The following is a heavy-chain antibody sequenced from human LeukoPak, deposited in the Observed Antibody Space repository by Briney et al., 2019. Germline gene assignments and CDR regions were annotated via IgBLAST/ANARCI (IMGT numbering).Heavy chain of an antibody. V-gene: IGHV4-39*07. CDR1: GGSISSSSYY. CDR2: IYYSGST. CDR3: ARNPVIYSSSWSGPTNWFDP. J-gene: IGHJ5*02. Sequence: SETLSLTCTVSGGSISSSSYYWAWIRQPPGKGLEWIGNIYYSGSTYYNPSLQSRVTMSVDTSKNQFSLKLSSVTAADTAVYYCARNPVIYSSSWSGPTNWFDPWGQGTLVTVSS. D-gene: IGHD6-13*01.